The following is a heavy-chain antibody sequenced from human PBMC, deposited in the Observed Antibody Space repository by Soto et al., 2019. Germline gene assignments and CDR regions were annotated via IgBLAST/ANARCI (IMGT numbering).Heavy chain of an antibody. CDR2: ISAYNGNT. CDR3: ARTDLKLRGIDC. CDR1: SYTFTSYG. J-gene: IGHJ4*02. D-gene: IGHD1-7*01. V-gene: IGHV1-18*01. Sequence: QVQLVQSGTEVKKPGASVKVSCKASSYTFTSYGINWVRQAPGQGLEWMGWISAYNGNTDYAQKFQDRVTMTTDTSTLTAYMELRSLRPDDTAVYYCARTDLKLRGIDCWGQGTPVTVSS.